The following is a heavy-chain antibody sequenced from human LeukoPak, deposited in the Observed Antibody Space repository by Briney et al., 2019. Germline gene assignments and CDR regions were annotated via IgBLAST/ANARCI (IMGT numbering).Heavy chain of an antibody. CDR1: GGSISSGGYY. CDR3: ARDHRIAGDAFDI. D-gene: IGHD1-26*01. CDR2: IYCSGST. Sequence: PSQTLSLTCTVSGGSISSGGYYWSWIRQHPGKGLEWIGYIYCSGSTYYNPSLKSRVTISVDTSKNQFSLKLSSVTAADTAVYYCARDHRIAGDAFDIWGQGTMVTVSS. V-gene: IGHV4-31*03. J-gene: IGHJ3*02.